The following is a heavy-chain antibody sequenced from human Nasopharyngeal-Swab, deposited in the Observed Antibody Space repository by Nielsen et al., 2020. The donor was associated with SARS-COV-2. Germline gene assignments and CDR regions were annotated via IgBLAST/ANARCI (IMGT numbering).Heavy chain of an antibody. D-gene: IGHD5-24*01. J-gene: IGHJ4*02. CDR1: GGSLSGYY. Sequence: SETLSLTCAVYGGSLSGYYWSWIRQPPGKGLEWIGEINHSGSTNYNPSLKSRVTISVDTSKNQFSLKLSSVTAADTAVYYCARGGVEDGYNYGGGIDYWGQGTLVTVSS. CDR2: INHSGST. V-gene: IGHV4-34*01. CDR3: ARGGVEDGYNYGGGIDY.